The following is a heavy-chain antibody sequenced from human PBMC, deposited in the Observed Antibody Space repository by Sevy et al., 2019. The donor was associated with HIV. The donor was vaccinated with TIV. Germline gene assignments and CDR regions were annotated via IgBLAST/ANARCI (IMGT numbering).Heavy chain of an antibody. CDR1: GFTFSSYG. V-gene: IGHV3-33*01. D-gene: IGHD3-10*01. Sequence: GGSLRLSCAASGFTFSSYGMHWVRHAPGKGLEWVAVIWFDGSNTFYADSVKGRFTISRDIAENTLHLQMNSLRAEDTAVYYCARDLESYNYGAYGPSFMPDYWGQGTVVTVSS. CDR3: ARDLESYNYGAYGPSFMPDY. J-gene: IGHJ4*02. CDR2: IWFDGSNT.